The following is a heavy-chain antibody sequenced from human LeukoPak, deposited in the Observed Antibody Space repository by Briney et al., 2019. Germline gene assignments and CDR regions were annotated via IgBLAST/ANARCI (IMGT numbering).Heavy chain of an antibody. D-gene: IGHD1-26*01. V-gene: IGHV3-13*01. J-gene: IGHJ6*02. CDR2: IGTAGDT. CDR1: GFTFSSYD. Sequence: GGSLRLSCAASGFTFSSYDMHWVRQATGKGLEWVSAIGTAGDTYYPGSVKGRFTISRENAKNSLYLQMNSLRAGDTAVYYYARALQWDHLRGGSYGMDVWGQGTTVTVSS. CDR3: ARALQWDHLRGGSYGMDV.